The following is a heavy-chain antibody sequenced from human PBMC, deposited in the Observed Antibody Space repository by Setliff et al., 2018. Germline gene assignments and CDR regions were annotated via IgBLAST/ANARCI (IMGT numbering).Heavy chain of an antibody. Sequence: ETLSLTCAVYGDSFSDYYWSWVRQAPGKGLEWLASINPHGSEKYYADSVKGRFIISRDDSKNSLSLQMDSLKSEDTAIYYCVRISQDFNMDVWGKGTTVTVSS. CDR2: INPHGSEK. CDR3: VRISQDFNMDV. J-gene: IGHJ6*03. V-gene: IGHV3-7*03. CDR1: GDSFSDYY.